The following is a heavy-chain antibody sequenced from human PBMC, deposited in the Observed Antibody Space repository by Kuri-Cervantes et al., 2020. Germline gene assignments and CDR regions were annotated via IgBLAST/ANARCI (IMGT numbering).Heavy chain of an antibody. CDR3: GRHGRSGYYYAAFDM. CDR1: GGSISSYY. D-gene: IGHD3-22*01. J-gene: IGHJ3*02. Sequence: SETLSLTCTVSGGSISSYYWSWIRQPAGKGLEWIGRIYASGSTNYNPSLKSRVTISVDKSKNQFSLKLSSVTAADTAVYYCGRHGRSGYYYAAFDMWGQGTMVTVSS. V-gene: IGHV4-4*07. CDR2: IYASGST.